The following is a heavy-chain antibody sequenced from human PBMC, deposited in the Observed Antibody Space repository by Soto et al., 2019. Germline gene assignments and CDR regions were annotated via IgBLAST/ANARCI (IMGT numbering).Heavy chain of an antibody. J-gene: IGHJ5*01. D-gene: IGHD3-10*01. CDR2: ISGSGDST. V-gene: IGHV3-23*01. Sequence: EVQLLESGGGLVQPGGSLRLSCAASGFTFSSYAMSWVRQTPGKGLELFSAISGSGDSTYYADSVKGRFTISRDNSKNTLYLQMNSLRAEDKAVYYCEKLGWGSDNWFDSWGQGTLVTVSS. CDR1: GFTFSSYA. CDR3: EKLGWGSDNWFDS.